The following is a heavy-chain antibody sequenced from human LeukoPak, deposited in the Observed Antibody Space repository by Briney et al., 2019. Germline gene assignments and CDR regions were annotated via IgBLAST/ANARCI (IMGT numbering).Heavy chain of an antibody. CDR2: ISSSSGNI. CDR3: ARDRGGIGYYMDV. V-gene: IGHV3-48*01. J-gene: IGHJ6*03. CDR1: GFTFSSYS. Sequence: GGSLRLSRAASGFTFSSYSMNWVRQAPGKGLEWVSYISSSSGNIYYADPVKGRFTISRDNAKTSLYLQMNSLRAEDTALYYCARDRGGIGYYMDVWGKGTTVTVSS. D-gene: IGHD3-16*02.